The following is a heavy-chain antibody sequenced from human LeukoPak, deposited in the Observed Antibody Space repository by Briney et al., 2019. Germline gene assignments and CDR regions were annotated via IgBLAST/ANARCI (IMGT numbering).Heavy chain of an antibody. CDR1: GGTFSSYA. Sequence: VASVKVSCKASGGTFSSYAISWVRQAPGQGLEWMGGIIPTFGTANYAQKFQGRVTITADESTSTAYMELSSLRSEDTAVYYCARRGCSSTSCYFDWFDPWGQGTLVTVSS. D-gene: IGHD2-2*01. V-gene: IGHV1-69*13. CDR3: ARRGCSSTSCYFDWFDP. CDR2: IIPTFGTA. J-gene: IGHJ5*02.